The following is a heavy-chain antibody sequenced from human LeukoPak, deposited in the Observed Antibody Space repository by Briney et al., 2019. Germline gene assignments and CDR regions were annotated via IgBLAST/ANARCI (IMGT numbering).Heavy chain of an antibody. CDR1: GFMFSSYG. Sequence: GSLRLSCAASGFMFSSYGMHWVRLPPGKGLEWVAFIRDSGNTKYYADSVRGRLTISRDNAKNTLYLQMDSPRDEDTGLYFCAKGYGGSSGALDLWGQGTMV. J-gene: IGHJ3*01. V-gene: IGHV3-30*02. D-gene: IGHD4-23*01. CDR3: AKGYGGSSGALDL. CDR2: IRDSGNTK.